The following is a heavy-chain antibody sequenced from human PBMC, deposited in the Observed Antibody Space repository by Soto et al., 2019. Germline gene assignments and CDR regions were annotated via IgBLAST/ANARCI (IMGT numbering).Heavy chain of an antibody. Sequence: DVQLVQSGGGLIQPGGSLRLSCAASGFTVSNYYMSWVRQAPGRGLQWVSVIYTAGPTYYADSVKGRFTISRDESKKTLYFQMDNLRAEDTATYYCARGKSRDAYNPLGYWGPGTLVTVSS. J-gene: IGHJ4*02. CDR3: ARGKSRDAYNPLGY. D-gene: IGHD1-1*01. CDR1: GFTVSNYY. CDR2: IYTAGPT. V-gene: IGHV3-53*01.